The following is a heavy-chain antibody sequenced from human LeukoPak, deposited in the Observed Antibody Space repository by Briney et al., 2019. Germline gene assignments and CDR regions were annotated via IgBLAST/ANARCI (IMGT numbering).Heavy chain of an antibody. J-gene: IGHJ4*02. CDR2: ISGNGDIT. Sequence: PGGSLRLSCAASGFTFSHYAMSWVRQAPGKGLEWVSAISGNGDITYYTDSVKGRFTISRDNSKNTLYLQMNSLRAEDTAVYYCARTAVATRELDYWGQGTLVTVSS. CDR3: ARTAVATRELDY. D-gene: IGHD5-24*01. CDR1: GFTFSHYA. V-gene: IGHV3-23*01.